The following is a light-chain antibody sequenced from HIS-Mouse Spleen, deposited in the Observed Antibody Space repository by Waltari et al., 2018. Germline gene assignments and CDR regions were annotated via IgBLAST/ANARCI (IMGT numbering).Light chain of an antibody. CDR1: QSVSSSY. CDR3: QQYGSSPPYT. CDR2: GAS. J-gene: IGKJ2*01. Sequence: EIVLTQSPGTLSLSPGEIATLSCRASQSVSSSYLAWYQQKPGQAPRLPIYGASSRATGIPDRFSGSGSGTDFTLTISRLEPEDFAVYYCQQYGSSPPYTFGQGTKLEIK. V-gene: IGKV3-20*01.